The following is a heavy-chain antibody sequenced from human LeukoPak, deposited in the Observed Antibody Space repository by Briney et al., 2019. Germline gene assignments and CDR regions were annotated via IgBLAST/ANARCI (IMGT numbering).Heavy chain of an antibody. Sequence: ASVKVSCKASGYTFSNYGFNWVRQAPGQGLEWMGRIAAYSGNTNYAAKFQGRVTMTTDTSTNTAYMELRSLTSDDTAIYYCARGAEGGSSMRLRYYCYYMDVWGKGITVTVSS. D-gene: IGHD2-15*01. CDR1: GYTFSNYG. CDR2: IAAYSGNT. CDR3: ARGAEGGSSMRLRYYCYYMDV. V-gene: IGHV1-18*01. J-gene: IGHJ6*03.